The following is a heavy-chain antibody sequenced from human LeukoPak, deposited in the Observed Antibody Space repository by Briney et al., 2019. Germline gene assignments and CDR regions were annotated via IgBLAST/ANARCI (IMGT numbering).Heavy chain of an antibody. CDR1: GDSLSRYY. D-gene: IGHD2/OR15-2a*01. CDR2: ISPSGSP. V-gene: IGHV4-34*01. CDR3: ASVRHDPLEYYYYIDV. Sequence: KPSETLSLTCAVSGDSLSRYYWTWIRQPPGKGLEWLGEISPSGSPKYNPSLKSRATISVDTSKNQFSLRLTSVTAADTALYYCASVRHDPLEYYYYIDVWGKGTTVTVPS. J-gene: IGHJ6*03.